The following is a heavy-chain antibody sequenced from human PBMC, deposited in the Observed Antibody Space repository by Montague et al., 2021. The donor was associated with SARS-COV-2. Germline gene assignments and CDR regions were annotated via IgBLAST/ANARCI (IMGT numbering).Heavy chain of an antibody. D-gene: IGHD3-3*01. CDR1: GGSISNYY. CDR3: AREAVEKRVRTRMTGRLEENYYYVLDV. V-gene: IGHV4-59*01. Sequence: SETLSLTCTVSGGSISNYYWSWIRQPPGKGLEWIGYIYNGGSTNYNPSLRSRVTISVDPSEIQFSLRLSSVTAADTAVYYCAREAVEKRVRTRMTGRLEENYYYVLDVCGQGTTVIVSS. J-gene: IGHJ6*02. CDR2: IYNGGST.